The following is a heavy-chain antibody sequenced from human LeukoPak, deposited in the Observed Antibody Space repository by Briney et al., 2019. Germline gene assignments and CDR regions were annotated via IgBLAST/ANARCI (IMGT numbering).Heavy chain of an antibody. Sequence: SVKVSCKASGGTFSSYAISWVRQAPGQGREWMGRIIPILGIANYAQKFQGRVTITADKSTSTAYMELSSLRSEDTAVYYCATSGSSSGSPDGDYWGQGTLVTVSS. V-gene: IGHV1-69*04. D-gene: IGHD3-10*01. CDR1: GGTFSSYA. CDR3: ATSGSSSGSPDGDY. CDR2: IIPILGIA. J-gene: IGHJ4*02.